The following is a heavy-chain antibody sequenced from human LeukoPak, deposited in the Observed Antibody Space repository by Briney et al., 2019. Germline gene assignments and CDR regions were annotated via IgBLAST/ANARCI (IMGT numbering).Heavy chain of an antibody. CDR3: VTDRASKGEQWLGYLSF. D-gene: IGHD6-19*01. J-gene: IGHJ3*01. Sequence: GGSLRLSCAASGFTFSIYAMNWVRQAPGKGLEWVTVISSDGSNEYYADSVKGRFTISRDNSKNTLYLQMNSLRTEDTAVYYCVTDRASKGEQWLGYLSFWGQGTMVTVSS. CDR2: ISSDGSNE. V-gene: IGHV3-30*03. CDR1: GFTFSIYA.